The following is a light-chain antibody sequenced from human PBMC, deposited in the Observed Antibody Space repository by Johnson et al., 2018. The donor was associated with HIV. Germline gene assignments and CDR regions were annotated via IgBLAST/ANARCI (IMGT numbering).Light chain of an antibody. CDR2: DNN. CDR3: GTWDNSLRTGF. J-gene: IGLJ1*01. CDR1: SSNVGSSF. Sequence: QSVLTQPPSVSAAPGQTVTISCSGSSSNVGSSFVSWYRQVPGTAPKLLIYDNNKRPSGIPDQFSGSKSGTSATLGITGLRTGDAADYSCGTWDNSLRTGFFGTVSKVTVL. V-gene: IGLV1-51*01.